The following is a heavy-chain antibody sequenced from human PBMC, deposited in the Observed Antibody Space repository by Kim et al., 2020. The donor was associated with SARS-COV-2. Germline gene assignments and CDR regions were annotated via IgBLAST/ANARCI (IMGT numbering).Heavy chain of an antibody. CDR3: ARSGSYYEYWFDP. Sequence: DYAEYGQSTLTINPDTSKNQFSLQLNSVTPEDTAVYYCARSGSYYEYWFDPWGQGTLVTVSS. D-gene: IGHD1-26*01. J-gene: IGHJ5*02. V-gene: IGHV6-1*01.